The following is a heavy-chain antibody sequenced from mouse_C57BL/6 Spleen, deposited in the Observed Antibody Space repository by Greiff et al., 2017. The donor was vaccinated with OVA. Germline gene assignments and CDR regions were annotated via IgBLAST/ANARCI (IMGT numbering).Heavy chain of an antibody. CDR2: INPNNGGT. V-gene: IGHV1-26*01. Sequence: EVQLQQSGPELVKPGASVKISCKASGYTFTDYYMNWVKQSHGKSLEWIGDINPNNGGTSYNQKFKGKATLTVDKSSSPAYMELHSLTSEDSAVYYCARINYYDSSYSWFAYWGQGTLVTVSA. J-gene: IGHJ3*01. CDR1: GYTFTDYY. CDR3: ARINYYDSSYSWFAY. D-gene: IGHD1-1*01.